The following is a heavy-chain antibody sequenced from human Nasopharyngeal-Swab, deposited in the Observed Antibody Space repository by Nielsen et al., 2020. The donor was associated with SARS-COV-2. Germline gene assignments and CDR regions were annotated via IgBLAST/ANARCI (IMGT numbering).Heavy chain of an antibody. CDR3: ARDTGSQMDV. J-gene: IGHJ6*02. CDR1: GFIFSSYA. Sequence: GESLKISCAASGFIFSSYAMHWVRPAPGKGLEWVAVISYDGSNKYSADSVKGRFTISRDNSKNTLYLQMNSLSAEDTAVYYCARDTGSQMDVWGQGTTVTVSS. V-gene: IGHV3-30-3*01. CDR2: ISYDGSNK. D-gene: IGHD1-14*01.